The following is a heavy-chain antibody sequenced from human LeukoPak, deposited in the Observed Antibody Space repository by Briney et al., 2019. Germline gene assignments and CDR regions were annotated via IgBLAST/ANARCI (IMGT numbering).Heavy chain of an antibody. Sequence: PSETLSLTCTVSCGSISSSYWSWIGQPPGKGLEWIGYFYYSGATNYNPSLKSRVTISVDTSKTQLSLQMTSMTAVDTAVYYCARSNARDRYNFRYWGQGTLVTVSS. J-gene: IGHJ4*02. V-gene: IGHV4-59*08. CDR1: CGSISSSY. CDR3: ARSNARDRYNFRY. D-gene: IGHD5-24*01. CDR2: FYYSGAT.